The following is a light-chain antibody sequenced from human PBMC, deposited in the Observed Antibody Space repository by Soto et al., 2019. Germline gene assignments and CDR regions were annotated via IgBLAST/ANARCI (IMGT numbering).Light chain of an antibody. CDR3: QQYGCSQLT. V-gene: IGKV3-20*01. J-gene: IGKJ4*01. Sequence: EIVLTQSPGTLSLSPGERATLSCRASQSVSSSYLAWYQQKPGQAPRLLIYGASSRATGIPDRFSGSGSGTDFTLTISRLEPEDFAVYYCQQYGCSQLTFG. CDR1: QSVSSSY. CDR2: GAS.